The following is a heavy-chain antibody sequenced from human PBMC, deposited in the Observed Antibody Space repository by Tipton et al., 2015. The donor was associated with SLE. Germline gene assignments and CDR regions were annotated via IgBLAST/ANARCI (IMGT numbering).Heavy chain of an antibody. CDR1: GGSISSSSYY. Sequence: GLVKPSETLSLTCTVSGGSISSSSYYWGWIRQPPGKGLEWIGSIYYSGSTYYNPSLKSRVTISVDTSKNQFSLKLSSVTAADTAVYYCARRGESSGLLYWGQGTLVTVSS. CDR3: ARRGESSGLLY. CDR2: IYYSGST. J-gene: IGHJ4*02. D-gene: IGHD6-19*01. V-gene: IGHV4-39*07.